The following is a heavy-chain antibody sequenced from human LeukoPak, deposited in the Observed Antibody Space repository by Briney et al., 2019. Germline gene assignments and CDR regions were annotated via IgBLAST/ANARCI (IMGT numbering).Heavy chain of an antibody. Sequence: SVKVSCKACGGTFSSYAISWVRQAPGQGLEWMGGIIPIFGTANYAQKFQGRVTITTDESTSTAYMELSSLRSEDTAVYYCARGSKRAAPFDYWGQGTLVTVSS. CDR1: GGTFSSYA. D-gene: IGHD2-15*01. CDR3: ARGSKRAAPFDY. V-gene: IGHV1-69*05. J-gene: IGHJ4*02. CDR2: IIPIFGTA.